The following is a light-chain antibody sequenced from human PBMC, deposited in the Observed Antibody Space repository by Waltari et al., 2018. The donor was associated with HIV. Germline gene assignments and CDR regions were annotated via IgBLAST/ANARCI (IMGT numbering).Light chain of an antibody. J-gene: IGLJ1*01. V-gene: IGLV1-44*01. CDR1: SSTIGSNT. Sequence: QSVLTQTPSASGTPGHRVIVSCSGSSSTIGSNTVHWYQQLPGAAPRLLIHSLDQRPAGVPDRFSGSKSGASASLAISGLQSEDEADYYCAAWDDSLNAYVFGGGTKVTVL. CDR2: SLD. CDR3: AAWDDSLNAYV.